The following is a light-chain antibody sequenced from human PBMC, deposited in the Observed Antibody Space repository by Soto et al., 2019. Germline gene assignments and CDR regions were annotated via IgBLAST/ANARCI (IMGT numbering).Light chain of an antibody. J-gene: IGLJ1*01. CDR1: SSDVGGYNY. V-gene: IGLV2-8*01. Sequence: QSVLTQPPSSSVSPGQSVAISFTGTSSDVGGYNYVSWYQQHPGKAPKLMIYEVNKRPSGVPDRFSGSKSGNTASLTVSGLQAEDEADYYCSSYAGSSNVFGTGTKVT. CDR3: SSYAGSSNV. CDR2: EVN.